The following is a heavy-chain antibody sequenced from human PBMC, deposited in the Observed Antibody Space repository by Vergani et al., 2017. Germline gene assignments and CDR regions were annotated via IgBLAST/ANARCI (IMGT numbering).Heavy chain of an antibody. Sequence: QVHLVESGGGVVQPGRSLRLSCVVSGFTSSYYGMHWVRQAPGKGLEWVAVLSYDGTQKYYADSVKGRFTISRDNSKSNLYLQMNSLRAEDTAVYYFARYLTRYSTASRRYFDYWGQGTLVTVSS. CDR2: LSYDGTQK. V-gene: IGHV3-30*03. J-gene: IGHJ4*02. CDR3: ARYLTRYSTASRRYFDY. D-gene: IGHD5-12*01. CDR1: GFTSSYYG.